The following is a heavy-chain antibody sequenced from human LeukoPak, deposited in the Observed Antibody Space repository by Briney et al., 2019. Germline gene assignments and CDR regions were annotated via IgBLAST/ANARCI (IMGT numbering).Heavy chain of an antibody. CDR1: GGSISSYY. V-gene: IGHV4-4*07. CDR2: IYTSGST. CDR3: ARGVYSSSQYYFDY. J-gene: IGHJ4*02. D-gene: IGHD6-6*01. Sequence: SETLSPTCTVSGGSISSYYWRWVRQPAGKGLEWIGRIYTSGSTNYNPSLKSRVNMSVDTSKNQFSLKLSSVTAADTAVYYCARGVYSSSQYYFDYWGQGTLVTVSS.